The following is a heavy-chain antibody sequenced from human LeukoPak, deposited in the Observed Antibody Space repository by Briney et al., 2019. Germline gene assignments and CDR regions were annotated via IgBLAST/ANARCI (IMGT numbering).Heavy chain of an antibody. Sequence: GGSLRLSCAASGFALSSYWMHWVRQAPGKGLVWVSDINSDGSTTRYADSVKGRFTISRDNAKNTLYLEMNSLRAEDTAEYYCATRDYTSSKYWGQGTLVTVSP. CDR3: ATRDYTSSKY. D-gene: IGHD2-2*01. CDR1: GFALSSYW. CDR2: INSDGSTT. V-gene: IGHV3-74*01. J-gene: IGHJ4*02.